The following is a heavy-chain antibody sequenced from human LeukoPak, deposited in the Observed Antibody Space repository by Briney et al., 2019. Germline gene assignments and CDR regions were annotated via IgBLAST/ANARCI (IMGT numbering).Heavy chain of an antibody. CDR1: GGSISSSSYY. V-gene: IGHV4-39*07. CDR2: IYYSGST. D-gene: IGHD5-18*01. Sequence: SETLSLTCTVSGGSISSSSYYWGWIRQPPGKGLEWIGSIYYSGSTYYNPSLKSRVTISVDTSKNQFSLKLSSVTAADTAVYYCARDFEGAVDTAMAYWGQGTLVTVSS. CDR3: ARDFEGAVDTAMAY. J-gene: IGHJ4*02.